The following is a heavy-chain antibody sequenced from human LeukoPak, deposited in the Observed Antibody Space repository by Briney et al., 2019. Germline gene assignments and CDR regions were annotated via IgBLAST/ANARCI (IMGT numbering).Heavy chain of an antibody. CDR3: ARGAAGYSYG. CDR1: GCSISSFF. CDR2: IYYSGST. D-gene: IGHD5-18*01. V-gene: IGHV4-59*01. Sequence: SEPLYPTCHVPGCSISSFFWSWIPQPPGKGLEWIGHIYYSGSTNYNPSLKSRVTISIDTSKNQFSLRLSSVTAADTAVYYCARGAAGYSYGWGQGTLVTVSS. J-gene: IGHJ4*02.